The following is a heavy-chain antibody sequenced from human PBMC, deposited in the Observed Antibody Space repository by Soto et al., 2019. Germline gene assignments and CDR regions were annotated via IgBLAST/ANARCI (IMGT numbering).Heavy chain of an antibody. CDR3: VRDDRWAFDI. CDR1: GFIFRSYA. D-gene: IGHD3-22*01. V-gene: IGHV3-48*01. Sequence: GGSLRLSCAASGFIFRSYAFNWIRQAPGKGLEWVSYISVGGGSIFYADSVKGRFTISRDDGQNSVYLQMNTLRGEDTAVYYCVRDDRWAFDIWGQGTMVTVSS. CDR2: ISVGGGSI. J-gene: IGHJ3*02.